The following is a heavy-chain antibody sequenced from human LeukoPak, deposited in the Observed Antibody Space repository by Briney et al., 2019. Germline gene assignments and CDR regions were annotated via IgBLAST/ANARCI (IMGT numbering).Heavy chain of an antibody. CDR3: ARSSIVVVSILDY. CDR2: ISSNGGST. Sequence: PGGSLRLSCAASRFPFSSYAMHWVRQAPGKGLEYVSAISSNGGSTSYANSVKGRFTISRDNSKNTLYLQMGSLRAEDMAVYYCARSSIVVVSILDYWGQGTLVTVSS. D-gene: IGHD2-2*01. V-gene: IGHV3-64*01. CDR1: RFPFSSYA. J-gene: IGHJ4*02.